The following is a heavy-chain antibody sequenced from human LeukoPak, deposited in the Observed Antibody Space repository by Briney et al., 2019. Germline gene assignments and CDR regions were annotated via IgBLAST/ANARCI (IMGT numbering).Heavy chain of an antibody. CDR2: IIPIFGTA. D-gene: IGHD4-11*01. V-gene: IGHV1-69*05. J-gene: IGHJ6*03. Sequence: SVKVSCKASGGTSSSYAIRWVRQAPGQGLEWMGGIIPIFGTANYAQKFQGRVTITTDESTSTAYMELSSLRSEDTAVYYCARDAEGPTVRVRYYYYMDVWGKGTTVTVSS. CDR3: ARDAEGPTVRVRYYYYMDV. CDR1: GGTSSSYA.